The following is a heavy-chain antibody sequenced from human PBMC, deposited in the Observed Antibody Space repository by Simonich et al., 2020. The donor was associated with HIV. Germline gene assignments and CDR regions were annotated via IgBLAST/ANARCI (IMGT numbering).Heavy chain of an antibody. J-gene: IGHJ4*02. CDR1: GGSFSGYY. Sequence: QVQLQQWGAGLLKPSETLSLTCAVYGGSFSGYYWSWIRQPPGKGLGWIGEINHRGSTNNNPSLKSRVTISVDTSKNQFSLKLSSVTAADTAVYYCARGFYQRLYYFDYWGQGTLVTVSS. CDR2: INHRGST. CDR3: ARGFYQRLYYFDY. V-gene: IGHV4-34*01. D-gene: IGHD2-2*01.